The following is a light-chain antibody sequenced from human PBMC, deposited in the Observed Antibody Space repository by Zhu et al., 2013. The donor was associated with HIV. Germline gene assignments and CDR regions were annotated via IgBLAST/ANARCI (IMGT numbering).Light chain of an antibody. CDR1: QSVNRN. J-gene: IGKJ4*01. Sequence: VLTQSPGTLSLSPGESATLSCRASQSVNRNYFAWYQHKPGQAPRLLIYGVSIRATGIPARFSGSGSGTEFTLTISSLQSEDFAVLYCQQYNNWPPLTFGGGTKVEIK. CDR2: GVS. V-gene: IGKV3-15*01. CDR3: QQYNNWPPLT.